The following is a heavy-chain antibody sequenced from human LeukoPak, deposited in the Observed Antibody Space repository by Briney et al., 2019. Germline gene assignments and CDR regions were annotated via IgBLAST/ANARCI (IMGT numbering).Heavy chain of an antibody. CDR1: GFTFSSYW. V-gene: IGHV3-74*01. CDR3: AKRGYSYGYLFDY. D-gene: IGHD5-18*01. Sequence: AGGSLRLSCAASGFTFSSYWMHWVRQVPGKGLVWVSRINSDGSSTLYADSVNVRFTIYRDNAKNTLYLKMSSMRAEDTAVYYCAKRGYSYGYLFDYWGQGTLVTVSS. J-gene: IGHJ4*02. CDR2: INSDGSST.